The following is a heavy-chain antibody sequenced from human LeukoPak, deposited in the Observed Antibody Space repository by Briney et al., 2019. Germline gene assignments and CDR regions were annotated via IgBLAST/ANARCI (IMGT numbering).Heavy chain of an antibody. J-gene: IGHJ6*03. CDR1: GYTFTSFD. Sequence: ASVKVSCKASGYTFTSFDINWLRQATGQGLEWMGWTNPNSGNTGYAQKFQGRVTITRNTSVSTAYMELSSLRSEDTAVYYCARQGVVFPTDYYYMDVWGKGTTVTVSS. V-gene: IGHV1-8*03. CDR2: TNPNSGNT. CDR3: ARQGVVFPTDYYYMDV. D-gene: IGHD3-3*01.